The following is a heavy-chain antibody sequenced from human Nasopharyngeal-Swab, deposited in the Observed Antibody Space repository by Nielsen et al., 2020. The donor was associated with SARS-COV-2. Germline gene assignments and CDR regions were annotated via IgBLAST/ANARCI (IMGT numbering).Heavy chain of an antibody. J-gene: IGHJ3*02. V-gene: IGHV3-11*05. D-gene: IGHD6-13*01. CDR2: ISSSSSYT. CDR3: ARAGSSWYNAFDI. Sequence: WTRQPPGKGLEWVSYISSSSSYTNYADSVKGRFTISRDNAKNSLYLQMNSLRAEDTAVYYCARAGSSWYNAFDIWGQGTMVTVSS.